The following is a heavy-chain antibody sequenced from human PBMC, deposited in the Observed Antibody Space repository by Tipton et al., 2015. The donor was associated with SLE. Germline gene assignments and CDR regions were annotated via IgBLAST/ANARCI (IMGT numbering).Heavy chain of an antibody. D-gene: IGHD4-17*01. Sequence: SLRLSCAASGLTFSSYAMSWVRQAPGKGLEWVSAISGSGGSTYYADSVKGRFTISRDNSKNTLYLQMNSLRAEDTAVYYCAKARDYGDYSDWGQGTLVTVSS. J-gene: IGHJ4*02. CDR3: AKARDYGDYSD. V-gene: IGHV3-23*01. CDR2: ISGSGGST. CDR1: GLTFSSYA.